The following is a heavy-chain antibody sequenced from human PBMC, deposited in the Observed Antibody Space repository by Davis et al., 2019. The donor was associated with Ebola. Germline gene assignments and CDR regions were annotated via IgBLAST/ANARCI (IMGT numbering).Heavy chain of an antibody. CDR1: GYIFTTYW. D-gene: IGHD4-17*01. V-gene: IGHV5-51*01. CDR3: VRLAPRDTVTTIDF. J-gene: IGHJ4*02. CDR2: IYPVDSET. Sequence: PGGSLRLSCKASGYIFTTYWIGWVRQLPGKGLAWMGNIYPVDSETRFSPSFQGHVTISAEKSRTTAYLQWGSLKASDTGMYYCVRLAPRDTVTTIDFWGQGTLVTVSS.